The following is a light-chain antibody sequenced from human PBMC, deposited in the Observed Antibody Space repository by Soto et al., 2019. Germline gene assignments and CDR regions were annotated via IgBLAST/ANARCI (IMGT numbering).Light chain of an antibody. CDR1: QTVNSNY. V-gene: IGKV3-20*01. CDR3: QQYDRSPLIT. J-gene: IGKJ4*01. CDR2: GAS. Sequence: EIVLTQSPGTLSLSPGERATLSCRASQTVNSNYLVWYQQRAGQAPRLLIYGASTRAADIPDRFSGSGSGTDFTLTISRLEPEDFAVYYCQQYDRSPLITFGGGTKVEIK.